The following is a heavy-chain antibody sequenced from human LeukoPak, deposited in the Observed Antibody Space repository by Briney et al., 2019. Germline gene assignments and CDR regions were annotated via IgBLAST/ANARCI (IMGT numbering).Heavy chain of an antibody. CDR2: IHNNGDS. CDR3: GRWGYFDSGNYFVVDY. CDR1: GDSIRSYY. Sequence: SETLSLTCIVSGDSIRSYYWNWIRQAPGKALEWIGHIHNNGDSAYNFSLKSRVTISMDTSKNQFSLKLSSVSAADTAVYYCGRWGYFDSGNYFVVDYWGQGTVVTVSS. V-gene: IGHV4-59*01. J-gene: IGHJ4*02. D-gene: IGHD3-22*01.